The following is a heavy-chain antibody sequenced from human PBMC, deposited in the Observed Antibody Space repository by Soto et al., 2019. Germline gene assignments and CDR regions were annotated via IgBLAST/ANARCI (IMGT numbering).Heavy chain of an antibody. D-gene: IGHD6-13*01. CDR2: IIPILGIA. CDR3: ARAPLGQQLVINWCEP. CDR1: GGTFSSYT. Sequence: SVKVSCKASGGTFSSYTISWVRQAPGQGLEWMGRIIPILGIANYAQKFQGRVTITADKSTSTAYMELSSLRSEDTAVYYCARAPLGQQLVINWCEPWSPGTLVTVS. J-gene: IGHJ5*02. V-gene: IGHV1-69*02.